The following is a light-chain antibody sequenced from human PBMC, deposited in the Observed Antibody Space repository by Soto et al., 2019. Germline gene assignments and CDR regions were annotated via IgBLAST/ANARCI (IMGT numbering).Light chain of an antibody. CDR3: CSYAGTYSWV. CDR2: DVT. Sequence: QSALTQPRSVSGSPGQSVTISCTGTSSDVGGYNFVSWYQHHPGKAPKLIIYDVTERPSGVPDRFSGSKSGNSASLTISGLQTEDEADYYCCSYAGTYSWVFGGGTQLTVL. V-gene: IGLV2-11*01. CDR1: SSDVGGYNF. J-gene: IGLJ3*02.